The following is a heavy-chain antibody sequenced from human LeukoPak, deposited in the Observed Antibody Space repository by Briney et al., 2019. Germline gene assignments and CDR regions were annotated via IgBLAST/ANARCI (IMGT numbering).Heavy chain of an antibody. Sequence: GRSLRLSCVASGFTFSSYGMHWVRQAPGKGLEWVPMISYDGSDKYYAESVKGRFTISRDNSKNTLYLQMNSLRDEDTAVYYCARDWGGYCSGGSCYPGYWGQGTLVTVSS. CDR1: GFTFSSYG. J-gene: IGHJ4*02. V-gene: IGHV3-30*03. CDR3: ARDWGGYCSGGSCYPGY. CDR2: ISYDGSDK. D-gene: IGHD2-15*01.